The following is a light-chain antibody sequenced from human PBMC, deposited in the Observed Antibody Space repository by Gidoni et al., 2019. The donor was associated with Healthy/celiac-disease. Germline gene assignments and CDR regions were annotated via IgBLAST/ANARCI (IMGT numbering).Light chain of an antibody. Sequence: EIVLKQSPGTLSLSPGERATLSCRASQSVSSSYLAWYQQKPGQAPRLLIYGASSRATGIPDRFSGSVSGTDFTLTISRLEPEDFAVYYCQQYGSSPPFTFGPGTKVDIK. CDR2: GAS. V-gene: IGKV3-20*01. J-gene: IGKJ3*01. CDR1: QSVSSSY. CDR3: QQYGSSPPFT.